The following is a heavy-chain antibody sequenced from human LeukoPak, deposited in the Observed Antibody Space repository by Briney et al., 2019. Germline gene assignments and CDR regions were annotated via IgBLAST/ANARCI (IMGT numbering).Heavy chain of an antibody. CDR1: GFTFSSYS. V-gene: IGHV3-21*01. J-gene: IGHJ3*02. D-gene: IGHD1-26*01. Sequence: GGSLRLSCAASGFTFSSYSMNWVRQAPGKGLEWVSSISSSSSYIYYADSVKGRFTISRDNAKNSLYLQMNSLRAEDTAVYYCARGRYGTGAFDIWGQGTMVTVSS. CDR2: ISSSSSYI. CDR3: ARGRYGTGAFDI.